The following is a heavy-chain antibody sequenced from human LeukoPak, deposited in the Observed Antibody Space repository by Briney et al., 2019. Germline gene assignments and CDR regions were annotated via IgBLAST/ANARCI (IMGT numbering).Heavy chain of an antibody. V-gene: IGHV1-2*02. CDR3: ARDQEMATISPPVY. CDR2: INPNSGGT. D-gene: IGHD5-24*01. J-gene: IGHJ4*02. CDR1: GYTFTGYY. Sequence: ASEKVSCKASGYTFTGYYMHWVRQAPGQGLEWMGWINPNSGGTNYAQKFQGRVTMTRDTSISTAYMELSRLRSDDTAVYYCARDQEMATISPPVYWGQGTLVTVSS.